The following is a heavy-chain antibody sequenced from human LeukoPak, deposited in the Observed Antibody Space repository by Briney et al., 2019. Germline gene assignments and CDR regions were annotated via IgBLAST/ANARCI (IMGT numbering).Heavy chain of an antibody. CDR2: IDWDDDK. V-gene: IGHV2-70*11. CDR3: ARILFEDERRYGVDY. J-gene: IGHJ4*02. Sequence: SGPTLVNPTQTLTLTCTFSGFSLSTSGMCVSWIRQPPGKALEWLARIDWDDDKYYSTSLKTRLTISKDTSKNQVVLTMTNMDPVDTATYYCARILFEDERRYGVDYWGQGTLVTVSS. D-gene: IGHD4-17*01. CDR1: GFSLSTSGMC.